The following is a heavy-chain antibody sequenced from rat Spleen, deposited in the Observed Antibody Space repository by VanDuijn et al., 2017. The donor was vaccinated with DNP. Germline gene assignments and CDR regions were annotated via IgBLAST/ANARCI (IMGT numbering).Heavy chain of an antibody. CDR2: ITSSGGST. CDR3: TTEGVFDY. CDR1: GFTFSDYY. Sequence: EVQLVESGGGLVQPGRSLKLSCTASGFTFSDYYMAWVRQTPTKGLEWVASITSSGGSTYYRDSVKGRFTISRDNAKSTLYLQMDSLRSEDTATYYCTTEGVFDYWGQGVMVTVSS. V-gene: IGHV5-27*01. J-gene: IGHJ2*01.